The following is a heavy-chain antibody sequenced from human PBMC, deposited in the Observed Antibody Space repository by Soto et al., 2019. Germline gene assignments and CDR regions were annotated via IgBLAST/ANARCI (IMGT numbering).Heavy chain of an antibody. V-gene: IGHV3-23*01. CDR2: LSGRGGTT. J-gene: IGHJ3*01. Sequence: EVQLLESGGGLVQPGGSLSLSCAASGLTFSTYAMTWVRQPPGKGLEWVSLLSGRGGTTYYAVSVKGRFTISSDNSKNSRYLQMNSLRAEDTAVYYCACRMGFDAFDVWGQGRMVTVSP. D-gene: IGHD3-16*01. CDR3: ACRMGFDAFDV. CDR1: GLTFSTYA.